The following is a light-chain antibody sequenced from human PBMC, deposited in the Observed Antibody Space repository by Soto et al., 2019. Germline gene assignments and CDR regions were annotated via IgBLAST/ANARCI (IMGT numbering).Light chain of an antibody. V-gene: IGLV1-40*01. Sequence: QAVVTQPPSVSGTPGQRVTISCTGSSSNIGAGHDVHWYQQLPGTAPKLLIYGNSNRPSGVPDRFSGSKSGISASLAITGLQDEDEADYYCQSYDSSLSAYVFGTGTKLTVL. CDR2: GNS. CDR3: QSYDSSLSAYV. J-gene: IGLJ1*01. CDR1: SSNIGAGHD.